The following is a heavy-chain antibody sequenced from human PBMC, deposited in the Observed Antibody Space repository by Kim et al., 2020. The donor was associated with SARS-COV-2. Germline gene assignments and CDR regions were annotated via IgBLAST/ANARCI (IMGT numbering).Heavy chain of an antibody. CDR1: GFTLSSYW. CDR2: IKQDGSEK. V-gene: IGHV3-7*01. Sequence: GGSLRLSCEASGFTLSSYWMSWVRQAPGKGLEWVANIKQDGSEKYYADSVKGRFTISRDNAKNSLYLQMNSLRAEDTAVYYCASAISSLVARPVNYYYF. D-gene: IGHD6-6*01. CDR3: ASAISSLVARPVNYYYF. J-gene: IGHJ6*01.